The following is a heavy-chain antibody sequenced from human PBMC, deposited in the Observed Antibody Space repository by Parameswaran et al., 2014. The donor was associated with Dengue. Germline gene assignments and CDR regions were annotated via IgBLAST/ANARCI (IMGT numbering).Heavy chain of an antibody. V-gene: IGHV4-39*07. J-gene: IGHJ5*02. CDR3: ARDYKQQLVEWVWFDP. Sequence: VRQAPGKGLEWIGSIYYSGSTYYNPSLKSRVTISVDTSKNQFSLKLSSVTAADTAVYYCARDYKQQLVEWVWFDPWGQGTLVTVSS. CDR2: IYYSGST. D-gene: IGHD6-13*01.